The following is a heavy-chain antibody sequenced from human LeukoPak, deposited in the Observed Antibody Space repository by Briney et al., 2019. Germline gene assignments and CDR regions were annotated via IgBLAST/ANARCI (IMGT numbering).Heavy chain of an antibody. D-gene: IGHD5-18*01. Sequence: GGSLRLSCAASGFTFSSYAMSWVRQAPGKGLEWVSAISGSGGSTYYADSVKGRFTISRDNSKNTLYLQMNSLRAEDTAVYYCAKATSRGYSYGQLDYWGQGTLVTVSS. CDR1: GFTFSSYA. J-gene: IGHJ4*02. CDR3: AKATSRGYSYGQLDY. CDR2: ISGSGGST. V-gene: IGHV3-23*01.